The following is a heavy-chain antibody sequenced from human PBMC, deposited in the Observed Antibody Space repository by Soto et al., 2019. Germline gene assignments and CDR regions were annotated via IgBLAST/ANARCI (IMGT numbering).Heavy chain of an antibody. CDR2: ISGSGGST. CDR3: ATDPSPYEAATHPYYYYYGMDV. D-gene: IGHD6-25*01. CDR1: GFTFSSYA. Sequence: GGSLRLSCAASGFTFSSYAMSWVRQAPGKGLEWVSAISGSGGSTYYADSVKGRFTISRDNSKNTLYLQMNSLRAEDTAVYYCATDPSPYEAATHPYYYYYGMDVWGQGTTVTVSS. J-gene: IGHJ6*02. V-gene: IGHV3-23*01.